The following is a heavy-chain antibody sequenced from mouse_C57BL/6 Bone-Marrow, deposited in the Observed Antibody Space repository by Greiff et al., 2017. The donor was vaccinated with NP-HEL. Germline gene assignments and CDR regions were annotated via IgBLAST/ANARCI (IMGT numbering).Heavy chain of an antibody. V-gene: IGHV14-1*01. CDR3: ATHYCGSPYSFDY. D-gene: IGHD1-1*01. Sequence: VQLKESGAELVRPGASVKLSCTASGFNIKDYYMHWVKQRPEQGLEWIGRIDPEDGDTEYAPKFQGKATMTADASSNTAYLQLSSLTSEDTAVYYCATHYCGSPYSFDYWGQGTTLTVSS. CDR2: IDPEDGDT. J-gene: IGHJ2*01. CDR1: GFNIKDYY.